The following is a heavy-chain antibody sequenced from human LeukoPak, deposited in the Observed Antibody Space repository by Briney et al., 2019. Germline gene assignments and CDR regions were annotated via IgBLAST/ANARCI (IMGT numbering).Heavy chain of an antibody. CDR2: ISESGDNT. V-gene: IGHV3-23*01. CDR1: GFTFSSYA. Sequence: TGGSLRLSCAASGFTFSSYAMSWVRQAPGKGLEWVSAISESGDNTYYADSVKGRFTISRDTSKSTLYLQLNSLRAEDTAIYYCAKGIHSTGYYPFDYWGQGTLVTVSS. D-gene: IGHD3-22*01. J-gene: IGHJ4*02. CDR3: AKGIHSTGYYPFDY.